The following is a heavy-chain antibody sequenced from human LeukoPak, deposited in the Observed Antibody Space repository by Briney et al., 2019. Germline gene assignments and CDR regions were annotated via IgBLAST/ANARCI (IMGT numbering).Heavy chain of an antibody. CDR3: ARQSISGSSLSYFDY. CDR1: GVSISSYY. J-gene: IGHJ4*02. Sequence: SSETLSLTCTASGVSISSYYWSWIRQPPGKGLEWIGNIYDSGSTNYTPSLKSRVTISVDTSKNQCSLKLSSVTAADTAVYYCARQSISGSSLSYFDYWGQGTLVNVSS. V-gene: IGHV4-59*01. CDR2: IYDSGST. D-gene: IGHD3-22*01.